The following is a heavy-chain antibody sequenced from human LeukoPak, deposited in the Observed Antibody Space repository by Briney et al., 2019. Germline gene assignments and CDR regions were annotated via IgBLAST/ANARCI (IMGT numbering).Heavy chain of an antibody. Sequence: GGSLRLSCAASGFTFSDYSMNWVRQAPGEGLEWISYVGIISGNTKYADSVKGRFTISGDKAKNSLYLQMNSLRVEDTAVYYCARDTKYAFDNWGQGTLVTVSS. CDR1: GFTFSDYS. D-gene: IGHD2-2*01. V-gene: IGHV3-48*01. CDR2: VGIISGNT. J-gene: IGHJ4*02. CDR3: ARDTKYAFDN.